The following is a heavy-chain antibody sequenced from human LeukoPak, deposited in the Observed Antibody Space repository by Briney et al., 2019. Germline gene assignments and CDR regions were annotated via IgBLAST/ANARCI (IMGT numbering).Heavy chain of an antibody. V-gene: IGHV3-23*01. CDR2: ISGSGSST. CDR3: AKDRDPYDYGSGSYYNGVFDY. Sequence: PGGSLRLSCAASGFTFISHSMSWVRQAPGKGLEWVSTISGSGSSTYYADSVKGRFTISRDYSKNTLYLQMNRLRAEDTAVYYCAKDRDPYDYGSGSYYNGVFDYWGQGTLVTVSS. D-gene: IGHD3-10*01. J-gene: IGHJ4*02. CDR1: GFTFISHS.